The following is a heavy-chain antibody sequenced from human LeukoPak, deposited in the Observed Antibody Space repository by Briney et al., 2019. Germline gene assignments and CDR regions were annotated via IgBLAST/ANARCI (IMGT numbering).Heavy chain of an antibody. CDR2: IKCDGSTT. CDR3: ARVGGLSTSSGYYYGMDV. D-gene: IGHD6-6*01. Sequence: PGVALRLSCAASGFTFSSYEINWVRQAPGKGLVWVSRIKCDGSTTNYADSVKGRFAISRDNAKNTLYLQMNSLRAEDTAAYYCARVGGLSTSSGYYYGMDVWGQGTTVTVSS. CDR1: GFTFSSYE. J-gene: IGHJ6*02. V-gene: IGHV3-74*01.